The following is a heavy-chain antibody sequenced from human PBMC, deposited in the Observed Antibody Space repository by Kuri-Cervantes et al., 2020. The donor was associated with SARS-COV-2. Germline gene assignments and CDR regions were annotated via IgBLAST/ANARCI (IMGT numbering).Heavy chain of an antibody. J-gene: IGHJ6*03. Sequence: SETLSLTCSVSGASISSHNWSWIRQPPGKGLEWIGEVNHRGSTNYNPSLKSRVTISVDTSSKQFSLHLGSVTAADTAVYYCARAYGFLRYIYHMDVWGRGTTVTVSS. CDR3: ARAYGFLRYIYHMDV. V-gene: IGHV4-34*01. D-gene: IGHD4-17*01. CDR2: VNHRGST. CDR1: GASISSHN.